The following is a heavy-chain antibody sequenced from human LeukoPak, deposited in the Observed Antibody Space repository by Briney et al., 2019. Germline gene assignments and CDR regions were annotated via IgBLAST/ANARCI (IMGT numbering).Heavy chain of an antibody. D-gene: IGHD6-13*01. CDR3: ASGSHVAAGLSFDY. CDR1: GFTVSSNY. CDR2: IYSGGST. V-gene: IGHV3-53*01. Sequence: GGSLRLSCAASGFTVSSNYMSWVRQAPGKGLEWVSVIYSGGSTYYADSVKGRFTISRDNSKNTLYLQMNSLRAEDTAVYYCASGSHVAAGLSFDYWGQGTLVTVSS. J-gene: IGHJ4*02.